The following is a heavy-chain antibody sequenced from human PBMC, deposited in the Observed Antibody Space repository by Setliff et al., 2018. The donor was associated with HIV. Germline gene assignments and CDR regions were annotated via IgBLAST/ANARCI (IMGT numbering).Heavy chain of an antibody. CDR1: GYTFTNYG. CDR3: ARLGSGWSDSYYYAMDV. D-gene: IGHD6-19*01. CDR2: ISPHIGHT. V-gene: IGHV1-18*01. Sequence: ASVKVSCKASGYTFTNYGISWVRQAPGHGLEWMGWISPHIGHTNYAQTFQGRVTMTVDTSTSRAYMEVRSLRSDDTAVYFCARLGSGWSDSYYYAMDVWGQGTTVTVSS. J-gene: IGHJ6*02.